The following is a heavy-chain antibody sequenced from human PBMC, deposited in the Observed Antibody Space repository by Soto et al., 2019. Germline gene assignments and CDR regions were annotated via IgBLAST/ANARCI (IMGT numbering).Heavy chain of an antibody. V-gene: IGHV1-2*02. J-gene: IGHJ5*02. CDR2: INPNSGNT. D-gene: IGHD3-22*01. CDR3: ARDLRGYSNWFDP. CDR1: GYTFSDYY. Sequence: QVQVEQSGAEVKKPGASVKVSCKMSGYTFSDYYMHWVRQAPGQGLEWMGWINPNSGNTDYAQKFRGRVTMTRDTSITTAYMELTSLRSDDTAIYYCARDLRGYSNWFDPLGQGTLVTVSS.